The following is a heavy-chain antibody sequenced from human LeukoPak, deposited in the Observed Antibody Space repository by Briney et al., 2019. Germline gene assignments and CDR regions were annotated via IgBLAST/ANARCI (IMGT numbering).Heavy chain of an antibody. CDR2: IYPSGNT. J-gene: IGHJ4*02. CDR3: ARDGVVTMELDF. CDR1: GESISSSRHY. V-gene: IGHV4-61*02. Sequence: PSETLSLTCSVSGESISSSRHYWSWIRQPAGKGLEWIGRIYPSGNTNYNPSLKSRATILLDTSNNQFSLNLKSVTAADTAMYYCARDGVVTMELDFWGQGTLVTVSS. D-gene: IGHD3-10*01.